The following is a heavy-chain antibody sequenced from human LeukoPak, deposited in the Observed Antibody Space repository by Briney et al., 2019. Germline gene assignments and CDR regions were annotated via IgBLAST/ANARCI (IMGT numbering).Heavy chain of an antibody. CDR3: TRDTEGATDYYYYGMDV. V-gene: IGHV3-49*04. CDR1: GFTFGDYA. CDR2: IRSKAYGGTT. Sequence: GRSLRLSCTAAGFTFGDYAMSWVRQAPGKGREGVGFIRSKAYGGTTEYAASVKGKFTISRDDSKSIAYLQMNSLKTEDTAVYYCTRDTEGATDYYYYGMDVWGQGTTVTVSS. J-gene: IGHJ6*02. D-gene: IGHD1-26*01.